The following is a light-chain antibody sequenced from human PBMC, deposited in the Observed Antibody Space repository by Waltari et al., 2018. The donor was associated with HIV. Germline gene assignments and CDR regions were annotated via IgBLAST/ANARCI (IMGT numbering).Light chain of an antibody. V-gene: IGLV1-47*01. J-gene: IGLJ2*01. Sequence: QAALTQPPSASGTPGQRVTISCSGGSANIGRNSVSWFQQVPGTAPKPLCDKENRRPAGVPDRVSASKSGTSAYLAISGLRSEDEADYYCAAWDVSLRGLVFGGGTKLTVL. CDR3: AAWDVSLRGLV. CDR1: SANIGRNS. CDR2: KEN.